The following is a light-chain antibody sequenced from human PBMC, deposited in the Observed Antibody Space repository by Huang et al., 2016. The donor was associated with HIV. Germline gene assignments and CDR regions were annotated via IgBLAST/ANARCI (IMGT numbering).Light chain of an antibody. CDR2: TAS. CDR1: QNITKS. V-gene: IGKV1-39*01. Sequence: DIQMTQSPPSLSASVGDRVTFHCRANQNITKSLNWYQQKPGKAPKLLIYTASTLESGVPSRFSGGGSGSRFTLNITNLQPEDFATYYCQQSFSVPRTFG. CDR3: QQSFSVPRT. J-gene: IGKJ1*01.